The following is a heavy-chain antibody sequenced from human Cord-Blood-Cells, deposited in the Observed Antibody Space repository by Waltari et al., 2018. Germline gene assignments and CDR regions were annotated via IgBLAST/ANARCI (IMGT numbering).Heavy chain of an antibody. J-gene: IGHJ4*02. V-gene: IGHV4-39*07. CDR1: GGSISSSSYY. CDR2: IYYSGST. CDR3: ASPATYGGNDY. D-gene: IGHD2-15*01. Sequence: QLQLQESGPGLVKPSETLSLTCTVSGGSISSSSYYWGWIRQPPGKGLEWIGSIYYSGSTYYNPSRKSRGTRAVDTAKNQFSLKLSSVTAADTAVYYCASPATYGGNDYWGQGTLVTVSS.